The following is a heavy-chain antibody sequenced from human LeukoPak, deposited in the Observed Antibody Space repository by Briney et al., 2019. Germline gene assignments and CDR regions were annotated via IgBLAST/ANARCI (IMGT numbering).Heavy chain of an antibody. V-gene: IGHV1-46*01. CDR1: GGTFSSYA. Sequence: ASVKVSCKASGGTFSSYAISWVRQAPGQGLEWMGLINPSGSSASYAQKFQGRLSLTRDMSTSTDYMELSSLRSEDTAVYYCAGGAVGATPYYYYYMDVWGKGTTVTISS. CDR3: AGGAVGATPYYYYYMDV. CDR2: INPSGSSA. J-gene: IGHJ6*03. D-gene: IGHD1-26*01.